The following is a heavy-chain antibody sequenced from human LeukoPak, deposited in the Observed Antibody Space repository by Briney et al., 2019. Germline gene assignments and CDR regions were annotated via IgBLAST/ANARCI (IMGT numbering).Heavy chain of an antibody. CDR1: GYTFTSYD. CDR3: ARYSSSSLGN. J-gene: IGHJ4*02. CDR2: MNPNSGNT. V-gene: IGHV1-8*03. D-gene: IGHD6-6*01. Sequence: GASVKVSCKASGYTFTSYDVNWVRQATGQGLEWMGRMNPNSGNTGYAQNFQGRLTITRNTSISTAYMELSSLRSEDTAVYYCARYSSSSLGNWGQGTLVTVSS.